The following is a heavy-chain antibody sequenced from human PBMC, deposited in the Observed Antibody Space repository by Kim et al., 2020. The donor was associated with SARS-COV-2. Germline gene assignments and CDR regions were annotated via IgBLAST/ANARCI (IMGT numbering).Heavy chain of an antibody. J-gene: IGHJ4*02. CDR3: ARLSSGYDYGEGVDLAFDY. CDR2: IYYSGST. CDR1: GGSVSSGSYY. D-gene: IGHD4-17*01. V-gene: IGHV4-61*01. Sequence: SETLSLTCTVSGGSVSSGSYYWSWIRQPPGKGLEWIGYIYYSGSTNYNPSLKSRVTISVDTSKNQFSLKLSSVTAADTAVYYCARLSSGYDYGEGVDLAFDYWGQGTLVTVSS.